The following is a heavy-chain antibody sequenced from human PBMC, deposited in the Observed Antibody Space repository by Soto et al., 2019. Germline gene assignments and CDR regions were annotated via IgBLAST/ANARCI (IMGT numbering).Heavy chain of an antibody. Sequence: SETLSLTCTVSGDSIIKNDYYWAWTRQTPGKGPEWVGSIHYSGRTYYKQSLRSRVTISVDTSNNQFSLTLTSVTAADTAVYYCARLRRCRVHCDFDPWGQG. CDR1: GDSIIKNDYY. J-gene: IGHJ5*02. CDR2: IHYSGRT. CDR3: ARLRRCRVHCDFDP. D-gene: IGHD3-3*01. V-gene: IGHV4-39*01.